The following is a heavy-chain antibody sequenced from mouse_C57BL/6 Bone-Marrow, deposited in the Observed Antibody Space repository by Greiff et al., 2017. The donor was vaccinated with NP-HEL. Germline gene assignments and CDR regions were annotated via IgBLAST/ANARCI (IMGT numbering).Heavy chain of an antibody. Sequence: QVQLQQPGAELVKPGASVKLSCKASGYTFTSYWMHWVKQRPGQGLEWIGMIHPNSGSTNYNEKFKSKATLTVDKSSSTASMPLSSLTSEDSAVYYCARGLLWLRRRDYYAMDYWGQGTSVTVSS. CDR2: IHPNSGST. CDR1: GYTFTSYW. J-gene: IGHJ4*01. V-gene: IGHV1-64*01. CDR3: ARGLLWLRRRDYYAMDY. D-gene: IGHD2-2*01.